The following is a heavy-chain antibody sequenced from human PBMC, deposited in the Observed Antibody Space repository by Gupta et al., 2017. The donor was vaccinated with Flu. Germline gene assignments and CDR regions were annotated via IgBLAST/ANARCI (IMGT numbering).Heavy chain of an antibody. CDR3: AREATARSSAFDI. J-gene: IGHJ3*02. CDR2: TRNKANSYTT. D-gene: IGHD5/OR15-5a*01. V-gene: IGHV3-72*01. Sequence: EVQLVESGGGLVQPGGSLRLSCAASGFTFSDHYMDWVRQAPGKGLEWVGRTRNKANSYTTEYAASVKGRFTISRDDSKNSLYLQMNSLKTEDTAVYYCAREATARSSAFDIWGQGTMVTVSS. CDR1: GFTFSDHY.